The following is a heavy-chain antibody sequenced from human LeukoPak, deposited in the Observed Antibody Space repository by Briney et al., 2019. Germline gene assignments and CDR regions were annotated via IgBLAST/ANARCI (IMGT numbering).Heavy chain of an antibody. V-gene: IGHV4-39*07. CDR3: ARASGDDIFDY. J-gene: IGHJ4*02. Sequence: SETLSLTCTVSGVSISSSSYYWGWIRQPPGKGLEWIGSIYYSGSTYYNPSLKSRVTISVDTSKNQFSLKLSSVTAADTAVYYCARASGDDIFDYWGQGTLVTVSS. CDR1: GVSISSSSYY. D-gene: IGHD2-15*01. CDR2: IYYSGST.